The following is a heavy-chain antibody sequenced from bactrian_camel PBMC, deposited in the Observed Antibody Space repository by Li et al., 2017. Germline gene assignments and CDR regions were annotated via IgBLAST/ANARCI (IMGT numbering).Heavy chain of an antibody. V-gene: IGHV3S1*01. Sequence: VQLVESGGGSVRPGGSLNLSCTASGVTYGRYCMGWFRQVPGGCREVVAAIYTGSGRTFYAAAVEGRFTISQDNTKNTLYLEMRNLKPEDSGMHSCAVESPVYSDYVRTLPAEYNFWGAGTQVTVS. CDR3: AVESPVYSDYVRTLPAEYNF. CDR1: GVTYGRYC. J-gene: IGHJ4*01. D-gene: IGHD4*01. CDR2: IYTGSGRT.